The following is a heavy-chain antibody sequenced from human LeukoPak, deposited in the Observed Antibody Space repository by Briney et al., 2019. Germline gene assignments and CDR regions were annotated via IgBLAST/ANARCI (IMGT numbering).Heavy chain of an antibody. V-gene: IGHV3-7*03. CDR2: IKQDGSEK. Sequence: GGSLRLSCAASVFTFSSYSMSWVRPAPGKGLEWVANIKQDGSEKYYVNSVKGPITISRDNAKNSLYLQMNSLRGEDTAVYHCARRAGAYSHPYDYWGQGTLVTVSS. CDR1: VFTFSSYS. D-gene: IGHD4/OR15-4a*01. CDR3: ARRAGAYSHPYDY. J-gene: IGHJ4*02.